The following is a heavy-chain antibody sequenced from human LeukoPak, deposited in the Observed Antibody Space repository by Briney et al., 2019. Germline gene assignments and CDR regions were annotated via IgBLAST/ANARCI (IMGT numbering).Heavy chain of an antibody. CDR3: ATGPYCSSTSCYTYPRRNYYYYGMDV. CDR1: GYTLTELS. J-gene: IGHJ6*02. V-gene: IGHV1-24*01. CDR2: FDPEDGET. Sequence: ASVKVSCKVSGYTLTELSMHWVRQAPGKGLEWMGGFDPEDGETIYAQKLQGRGTMTEDTSTDTAYMELSSLRSEDTGVYSCATGPYCSSTSCYTYPRRNYYYYGMDVWGQGTTVTVSS. D-gene: IGHD2-2*02.